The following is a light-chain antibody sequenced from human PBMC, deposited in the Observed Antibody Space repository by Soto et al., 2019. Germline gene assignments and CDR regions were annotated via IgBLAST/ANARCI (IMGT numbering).Light chain of an antibody. J-gene: IGKJ5*01. Sequence: IQLTPSPSSLSASVGDRVTITCRASQGISSYLAWYQQTPGKAPKLLIYAASTLQSGVPSRFSGGGSGTEFSLTISNLQPDDSATYYCQQLNSFPFTFGQGTRLEIK. CDR2: AAS. CDR1: QGISSY. CDR3: QQLNSFPFT. V-gene: IGKV1-9*01.